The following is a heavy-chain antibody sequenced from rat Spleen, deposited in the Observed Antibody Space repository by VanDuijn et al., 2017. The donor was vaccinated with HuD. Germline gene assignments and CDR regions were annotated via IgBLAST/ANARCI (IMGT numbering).Heavy chain of an antibody. V-gene: IGHV5-31*01. CDR3: TAHGARISRFAY. CDR2: ITHIGATS. J-gene: IGHJ3*01. D-gene: IGHD2-7*01. Sequence: EVHLVESGGGLVQPGGSLKLSCVASGFTFNNYWMTWIRQAPGKGLEWVATITHIGATSYYPDSVKGRFTISREDGRSTLYLQMNSLRSEDTATYYCTAHGARISRFAYWGQGTLVTVSS. CDR1: GFTFNNYW.